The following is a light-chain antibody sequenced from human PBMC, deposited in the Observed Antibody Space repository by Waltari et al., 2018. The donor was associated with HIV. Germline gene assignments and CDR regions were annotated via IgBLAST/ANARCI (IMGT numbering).Light chain of an antibody. V-gene: IGLV3-1*01. J-gene: IGLJ2*01. CDR2: QDS. CDR1: KLGDKY. CDR3: QAWDSSTVV. Sequence: SYELTQPPSVSVSPGQTASITCSGDKLGDKYACWYQQKPGQSPWLVIYQDSKRPSGIPDLFSGSNSGNTATLTISGTQAMDEADYYCQAWDSSTVVFGGGTKLTVL.